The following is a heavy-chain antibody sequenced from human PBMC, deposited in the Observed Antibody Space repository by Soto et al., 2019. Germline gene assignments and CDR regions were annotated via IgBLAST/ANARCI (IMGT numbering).Heavy chain of an antibody. Sequence: SETLSLTCAVYGGSFSGYYWSWIRQPPGKGLEWIGEINHSGSTNYNPSLKSRVTISVDTSKNQFSLKLSSVTAADTAVYYCARLGGYYYYMDVWGKGTTVTVSS. CDR3: ARLGGYYYYMDV. CDR2: INHSGST. V-gene: IGHV4-34*01. CDR1: GGSFSGYY. J-gene: IGHJ6*03.